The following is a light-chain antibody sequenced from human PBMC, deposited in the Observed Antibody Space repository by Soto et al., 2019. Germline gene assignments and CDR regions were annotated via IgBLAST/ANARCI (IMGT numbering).Light chain of an antibody. J-gene: IGLJ3*02. V-gene: IGLV2-14*02. Sequence: QSALAQPASVSGSPGQSITISCTGTSGFVGSFSLVSWYQQHPGKAPKVMISEGHRRPSGVPDRFSGSTSVNSASLTISGLQPEDEGDYYCSAYTARSTLVFGGGTKLTVL. CDR1: SGFVGSFSL. CDR2: EGH. CDR3: SAYTARSTLV.